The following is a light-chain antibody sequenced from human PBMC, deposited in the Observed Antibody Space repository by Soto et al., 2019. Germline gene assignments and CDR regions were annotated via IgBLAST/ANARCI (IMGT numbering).Light chain of an antibody. CDR2: EAS. V-gene: IGKV1-33*01. J-gene: IGKJ2*01. CDR3: QHYDNLPRYT. Sequence: DIQMTQSPSSVSASVGDTVTITCRASQDINVYLNWYQQKPGKAPNLLIYEASKLQTGVPSRFSGGGSGTHFTFTISNLQPEDIATYYCQHYDNLPRYTFGLGTKVDIK. CDR1: QDINVY.